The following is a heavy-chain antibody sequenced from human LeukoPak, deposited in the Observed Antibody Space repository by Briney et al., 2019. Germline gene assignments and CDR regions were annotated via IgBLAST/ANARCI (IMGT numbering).Heavy chain of an antibody. Sequence: ASVKVSCKASGYTFTSYYMHWVRQAPRQGLECVGIINPSGGSTSYAQKFQGRVTMTRDTSTSTVYVELSSLRSQDTAVYYCARDLERITMIVVVNPGAFDIWGQGAMVTVSS. J-gene: IGHJ3*02. CDR2: INPSGGST. D-gene: IGHD3-22*01. CDR1: GYTFTSYY. CDR3: ARDLERITMIVVVNPGAFDI. V-gene: IGHV1-46*03.